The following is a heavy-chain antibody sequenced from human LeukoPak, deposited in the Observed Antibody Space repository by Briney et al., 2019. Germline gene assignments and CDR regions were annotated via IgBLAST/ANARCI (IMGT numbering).Heavy chain of an antibody. CDR2: ISGSGGST. V-gene: IGHV3-23*01. J-gene: IGHJ5*02. CDR1: GLTFSSYA. CDR3: AKTAPKCSNIFSVGFDP. Sequence: GGSLRLSCAASGLTFSSYAMSWVRQAPGKGLEWVSAISGSGGSTYYADSVKGRFTISRDNSKNTLYLQMNSLRAEDTAVYYCAKTAPKCSNIFSVGFDPWGRGTLITASS. D-gene: IGHD3-9*01.